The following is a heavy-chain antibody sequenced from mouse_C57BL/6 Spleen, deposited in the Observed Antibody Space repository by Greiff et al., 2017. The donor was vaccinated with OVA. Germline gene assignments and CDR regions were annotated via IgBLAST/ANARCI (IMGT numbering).Heavy chain of an antibody. CDR1: GYTFTGYW. D-gene: IGHD4-1*01. CDR3: ARRGNWDWFAY. J-gene: IGHJ3*01. Sequence: QVQLQQSGAELMKPGDSVKLSCKATGYTFTGYWIEWVKQRPGHGLEWLGEILPGSGSTNYTEKLQGKATFTADTSSNTAYMQLSSLTTEDSAIYYCARRGNWDWFAYWGQGTLVTVSA. V-gene: IGHV1-9*01. CDR2: ILPGSGST.